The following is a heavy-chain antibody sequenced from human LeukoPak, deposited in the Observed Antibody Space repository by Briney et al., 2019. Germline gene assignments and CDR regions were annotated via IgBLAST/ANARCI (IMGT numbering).Heavy chain of an antibody. D-gene: IGHD3/OR15-3a*01. Sequence: AETLSLTCTVCGGSFTRYFWTWLRQSPGKGGEWIGYIYYSGCTYYNPSLESRVTISVDTAKTQFSLKLSSVTAADTAVYYCARYEEFSTGYSASSPRHYFDHWGQGTLVTVSS. J-gene: IGHJ4*02. V-gene: IGHV4-59*01. CDR3: ARYEEFSTGYSASSPRHYFDH. CDR1: GGSFTRYF. CDR2: IYYSGCT.